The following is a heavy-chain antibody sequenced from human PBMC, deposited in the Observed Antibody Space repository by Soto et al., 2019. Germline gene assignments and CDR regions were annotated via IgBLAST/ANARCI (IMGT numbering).Heavy chain of an antibody. CDR3: ARLARGYDFDY. Sequence: QVQLVQSGPEVKKAGASVKVSCKSSGYTFNTYAIAWVRLAPGQGLEWMGWISPYNSNANYAQTYLGRGTMTTDTSTSTVYMELRNLKSDDTAIYYCARLARGYDFDYWGQGTLVTVSS. V-gene: IGHV1-18*01. CDR1: GYTFNTYA. J-gene: IGHJ4*02. D-gene: IGHD2-15*01. CDR2: ISPYNSNA.